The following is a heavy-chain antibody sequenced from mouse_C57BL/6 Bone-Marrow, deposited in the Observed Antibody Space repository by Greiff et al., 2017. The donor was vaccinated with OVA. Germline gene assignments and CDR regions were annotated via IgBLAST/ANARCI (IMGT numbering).Heavy chain of an antibody. CDR2: ISSGSSTI. CDR3: ARGDYGSSYDWYFDV. J-gene: IGHJ1*03. D-gene: IGHD1-1*01. V-gene: IGHV5-17*01. CDR1: GFTFSDYG. Sequence: EVKLVESGGGLVKPGGSLKLSCAASGFTFSDYGMHWVRQAPEKGLEWVAYISSGSSTIYYADTVKGRFTISRDNAKHTLFLQMTSLRSEDTAMYYCARGDYGSSYDWYFDVWGTGTTVTVSS.